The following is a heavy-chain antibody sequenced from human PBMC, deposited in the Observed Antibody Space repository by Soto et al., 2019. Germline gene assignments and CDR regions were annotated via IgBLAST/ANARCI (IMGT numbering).Heavy chain of an antibody. CDR2: IDTSGHST. CDR1: GFVFTNFW. V-gene: IGHV3-74*01. D-gene: IGHD6-13*01. Sequence: GGSLRLSCEASGFVFTNFWMHWVRHVPGKGLVWVARIDTSGHSTNYAESVKGRFTISRDNAKNTVSLQMNNLRVEDTGVYYCAKDSWYFDLWSQGSQVTVSS. J-gene: IGHJ4*02. CDR3: AKDSWYFDL.